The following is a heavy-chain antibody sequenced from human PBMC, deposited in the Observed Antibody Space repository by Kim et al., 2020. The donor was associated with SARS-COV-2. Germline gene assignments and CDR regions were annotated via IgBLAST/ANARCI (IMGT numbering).Heavy chain of an antibody. CDR3: ARTSSIAAPYYYGMDV. J-gene: IGHJ6*02. Sequence: KFTGRVTITADESTSTAYMELSSLRSEDTAVYYCARTSSIAAPYYYGMDVWGQGTTVTVSS. V-gene: IGHV1-69*01. D-gene: IGHD6-6*01.